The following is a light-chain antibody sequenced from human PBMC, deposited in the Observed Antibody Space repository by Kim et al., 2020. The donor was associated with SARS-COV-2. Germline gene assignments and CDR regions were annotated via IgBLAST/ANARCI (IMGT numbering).Light chain of an antibody. J-gene: IGLJ1*01. Sequence: PGKTARITCGGNNIGSRSVHWYQQKPGQAPVLVIYYDSDRPSGIPERFSGSNSGNTATLTISRVEAGDEADYYCQVWDSSSDHPYVFGTGTKVTVL. CDR3: QVWDSSSDHPYV. CDR2: YDS. CDR1: NIGSRS. V-gene: IGLV3-21*04.